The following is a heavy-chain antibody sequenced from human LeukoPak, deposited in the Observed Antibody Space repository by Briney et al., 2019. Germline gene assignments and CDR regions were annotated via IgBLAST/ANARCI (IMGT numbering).Heavy chain of an antibody. CDR1: GFTFSSYG. V-gene: IGHV3-33*01. CDR3: ARPSHGQAYYYGSGSFSHPFDY. Sequence: PGGSLRLSCAASGFTFSSYGMHWVRQAPGKGLEWVAVIWYDGSNKYYADSVKGRFTISRDNSKNTLYLQMNSLRAEDTAVYYCARPSHGQAYYYGSGSFSHPFDYWGQGTLVTVSS. D-gene: IGHD3-10*01. CDR2: IWYDGSNK. J-gene: IGHJ4*02.